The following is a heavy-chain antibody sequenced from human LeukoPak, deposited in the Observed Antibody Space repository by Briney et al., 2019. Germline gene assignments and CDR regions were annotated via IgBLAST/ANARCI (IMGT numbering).Heavy chain of an antibody. Sequence: SETLSLTCTVSGGSISSTNYYRGWIRQPPGKGLEWIGYIYNGGSTTYSPSLNSRVTISLDTSNNQVSLRLSSVTAADTAVYYCAKGGTYGGGADYWGQGTLVTVSS. V-gene: IGHV4-61*05. CDR2: IYNGGST. J-gene: IGHJ4*02. CDR3: AKGGTYGGGADY. CDR1: GGSISSTNYY. D-gene: IGHD1-26*01.